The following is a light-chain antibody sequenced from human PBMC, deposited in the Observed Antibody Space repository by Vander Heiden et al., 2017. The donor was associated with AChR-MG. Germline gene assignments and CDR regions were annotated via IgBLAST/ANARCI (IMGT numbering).Light chain of an antibody. J-gene: IGKJ1*01. CDR3: QQDYSTPWT. CDR1: QSVLYSSNNRNY. CDR2: WAS. V-gene: IGKV4-1*01. Sequence: DIAMTQSPDSLAVSLGERATINCKSSQSVLYSSNNRNYLAWYQQRPGQPPKLLIYWASTRKFGVPERFSGSGSGTDFTLTISSLQAEDVAVYYCQQDYSTPWTFGQGTKVEIK.